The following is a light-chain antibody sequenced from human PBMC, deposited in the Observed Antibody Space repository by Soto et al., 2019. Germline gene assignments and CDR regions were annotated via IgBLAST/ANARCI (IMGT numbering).Light chain of an antibody. Sequence: EIVFTQSPATLSLSPGEIATLSCRASQRVSSYLAWYQQKPGQAPRLLIYDASNRATCIPARFSGSGSGTDFSLSISSLEPEDFAVYYCQQRSNWPLTFGGGTKVEIK. CDR2: DAS. J-gene: IGKJ4*01. CDR1: QRVSSY. V-gene: IGKV3-11*01. CDR3: QQRSNWPLT.